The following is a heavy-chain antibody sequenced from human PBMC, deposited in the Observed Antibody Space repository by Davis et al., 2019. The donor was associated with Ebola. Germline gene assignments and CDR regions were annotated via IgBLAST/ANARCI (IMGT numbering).Heavy chain of an antibody. V-gene: IGHV4-30-2*01. CDR2: IYHSGST. J-gene: IGHJ6*03. CDR1: GGSISSGGYS. Sequence: PSETLSLTCAVSGGSISSGGYSWSWIRQPPGKGLEWIGYIYHSGSTYYNPSLKSRVTISVDRSKNQFSLKLSSVTAADTAVYYCARDLASPYYYYYMDVWGKGTTVTVSS. CDR3: ARDLASPYYYYYMDV.